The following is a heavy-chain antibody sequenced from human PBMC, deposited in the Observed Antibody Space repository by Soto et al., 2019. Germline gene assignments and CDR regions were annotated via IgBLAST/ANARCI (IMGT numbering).Heavy chain of an antibody. CDR2: LSKDSLSI. Sequence: GGSLSLSCVASGFKFDDYGMHGVRHTPGKGLEWIAGLSKDSLSISYGASMKGRFTISRDNAKNSLYLQLNSPRPEDTALYYCVKDALTAVAFYFDYWGRGALVTVSS. CDR3: VKDALTAVAFYFDY. D-gene: IGHD6-19*01. J-gene: IGHJ4*01. V-gene: IGHV3-9*01. CDR1: GFKFDDYG.